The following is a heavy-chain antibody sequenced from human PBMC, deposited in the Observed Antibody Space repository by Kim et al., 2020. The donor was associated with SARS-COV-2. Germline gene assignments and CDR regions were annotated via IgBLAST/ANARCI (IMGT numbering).Heavy chain of an antibody. Sequence: SETLSLTCAVYGGSFSGYYWSWIRQPPGKGLEWIGEINHSGSTNYNPSLKSRVTISVDTSKNQFSLKLSSVTAADTAVYYCARGISPRGIDYWGQGTLVTVSS. D-gene: IGHD6-25*01. V-gene: IGHV4-34*01. J-gene: IGHJ4*02. CDR1: GGSFSGYY. CDR2: INHSGST. CDR3: ARGISPRGIDY.